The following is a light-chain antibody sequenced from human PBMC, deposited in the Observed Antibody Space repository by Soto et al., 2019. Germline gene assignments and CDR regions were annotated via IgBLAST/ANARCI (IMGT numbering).Light chain of an antibody. V-gene: IGKV3-15*01. CDR3: QQYFEWPPMT. J-gene: IGKJ1*01. CDR2: GAS. Sequence: EVLMTQSPSTLSVSPGERATLSCRASETVATNLAWYQQKPGQAPRLLISGASTRAAGISDRFRGSGSGTEFTLTISSLRSDDSAIYYCQQYFEWPPMTFGQGTKVDIK. CDR1: ETVATN.